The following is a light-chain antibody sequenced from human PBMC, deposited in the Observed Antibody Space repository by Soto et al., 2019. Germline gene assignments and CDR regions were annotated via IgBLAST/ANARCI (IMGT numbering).Light chain of an antibody. CDR3: QQSYSTLAT. CDR1: QTINLY. V-gene: IGKV1-39*01. CDR2: AAS. J-gene: IGKJ1*01. Sequence: DISMTPSPATLSVSVWDGVTMTLRASQTINLYLNWYQQKPGKAPKLMIYAASSLQSGVPSRFSGSGSGTDFTLTISSLQPEDFATYCCQQSYSTLATFGQGTKVDI.